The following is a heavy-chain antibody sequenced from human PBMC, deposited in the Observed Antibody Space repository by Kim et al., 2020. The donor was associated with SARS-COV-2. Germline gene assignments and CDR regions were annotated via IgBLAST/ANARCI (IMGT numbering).Heavy chain of an antibody. D-gene: IGHD6-19*01. V-gene: IGHV3-43*01. Sequence: AISVKGPFTISRDNSKNSPYLQMNSLGTEDTALYYCAKDDSSGWISGGMDVWGQGTTVTVSS. J-gene: IGHJ6*02. CDR3: AKDDSSGWISGGMDV.